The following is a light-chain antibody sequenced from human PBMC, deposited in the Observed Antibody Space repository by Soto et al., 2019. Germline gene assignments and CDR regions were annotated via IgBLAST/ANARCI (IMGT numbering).Light chain of an antibody. Sequence: IVVTKSPGTLSLSPGERATLSCRASQSVSSRLAWYQQRPGQAPRLLLSGASSRATGIPDRFSGSGSGTDFTLTISSLEPEDFAVYYCHQYNNWPPPITFGQGTRLEIK. CDR2: GAS. V-gene: IGKV3D-15*01. CDR3: HQYNNWPPPIT. CDR1: QSVSSR. J-gene: IGKJ5*01.